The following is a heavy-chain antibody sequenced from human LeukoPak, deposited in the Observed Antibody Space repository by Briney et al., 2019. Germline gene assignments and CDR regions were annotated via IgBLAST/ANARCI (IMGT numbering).Heavy chain of an antibody. CDR2: ISGSGGRT. D-gene: IGHD3-22*01. J-gene: IGHJ4*02. CDR1: GFTFSSYA. Sequence: GGSLRLSCAASGFTFSSYAMSWVRQAPGKGLEWVSVISGSGGRTNYADSVKGRFTISRDNAKNTLYLQMNSLRAEDTAVYYCARDGGIYNSSGYYYDYWGQGTLVTVSS. CDR3: ARDGGIYNSSGYYYDY. V-gene: IGHV3-23*01.